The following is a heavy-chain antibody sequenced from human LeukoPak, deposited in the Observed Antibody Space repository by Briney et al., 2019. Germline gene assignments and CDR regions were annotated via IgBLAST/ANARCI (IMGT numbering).Heavy chain of an antibody. V-gene: IGHV3-30*18. Sequence: PGGSLRLSCAASGFTFSSYGMHWVRQAPGKGLEWVAVISYDGSNKYYADSVKGRFTISRDNSKNTLYLQMNSLRAEDTAVYYCAKQYSSGWYLFDYWGQGTLVTVSS. CDR3: AKQYSSGWYLFDY. CDR1: GFTFSSYG. J-gene: IGHJ4*02. CDR2: ISYDGSNK. D-gene: IGHD6-19*01.